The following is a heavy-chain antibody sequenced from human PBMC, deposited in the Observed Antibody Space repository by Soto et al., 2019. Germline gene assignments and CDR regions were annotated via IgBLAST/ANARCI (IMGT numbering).Heavy chain of an antibody. CDR2: INHSGST. CDR3: ARGRFYDFWSGYYTVVSYFDY. CDR1: GGSFSGYY. J-gene: IGHJ4*02. Sequence: QVQLQQWGAGLLKPSETLSLTCAVYGGSFSGYYWSWIRQPPGKGLEWIGEINHSGSTNYNPSLKSRVTISVDTSKNLFSLKLSSVTAADTAVYYCARGRFYDFWSGYYTVVSYFDYWGQGTLVTVSS. D-gene: IGHD3-3*01. V-gene: IGHV4-34*01.